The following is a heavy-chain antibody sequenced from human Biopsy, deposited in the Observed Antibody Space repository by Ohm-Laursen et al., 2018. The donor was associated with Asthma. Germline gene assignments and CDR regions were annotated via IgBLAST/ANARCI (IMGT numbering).Heavy chain of an antibody. V-gene: IGHV1-18*04. J-gene: IGHJ4*02. D-gene: IGHD1-1*01. CDR2: ISVYNGDT. CDR3: ARRSYNWDDIDS. Sequence: ASVKVSCKTSGYTFIGYHIHWVRQAPGQGLEWVGWISVYNGDTNSAQKLQDRVTLTTDTYTDTAYMELRSLRSDDTAVYYCARRSYNWDDIDSWGQGTLVTVSS. CDR1: GYTFIGYH.